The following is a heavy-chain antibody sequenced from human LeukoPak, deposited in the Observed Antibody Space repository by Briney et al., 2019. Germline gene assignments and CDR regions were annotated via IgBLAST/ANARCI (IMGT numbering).Heavy chain of an antibody. D-gene: IGHD3-3*01. J-gene: IGHJ4*02. CDR1: GFTFSSYW. CDR2: IKQDGSEK. Sequence: GGSLRLSCAASGFTFSSYWMSWVRQAPGKGLEWMANIKQDGSEKYYVDSVKGRFTISRDNAKNSLYLQMNSLRAEDTAVYYCARGITIFGGELDYWGQGTLVTVSS. CDR3: ARGITIFGGELDY. V-gene: IGHV3-7*04.